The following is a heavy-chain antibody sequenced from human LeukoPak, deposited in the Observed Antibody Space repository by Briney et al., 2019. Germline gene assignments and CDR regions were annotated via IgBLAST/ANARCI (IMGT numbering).Heavy chain of an antibody. CDR1: GITFDDYA. J-gene: IGHJ4*02. D-gene: IGHD2-15*01. CDR2: ISGDGVVT. CDR3: AKECSGGSCWGDY. Sequence: GGSLRLSCAASGITFDDYAMHWVRQAPGKGLEWISLISGDGVVTKYADSVRGRFTISRDNRKNSLYLQVNSLRSEDTALYYCAKECSGGSCWGDYWGQGTLVTVSS. V-gene: IGHV3-43*02.